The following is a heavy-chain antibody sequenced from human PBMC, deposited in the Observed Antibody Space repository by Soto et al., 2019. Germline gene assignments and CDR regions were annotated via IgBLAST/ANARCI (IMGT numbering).Heavy chain of an antibody. CDR2: ISGSGGST. Sequence: EVQLLESGGGLVQPGGSLRLSCAASGFTFSSYAMSWVRQAPGKGLEWVSAISGSGGSTYYADSVQGRFTISRDKSKNTLYLQMNSLRAEDTAVYYCAKDWVTVVVVVAATPRFDYWGQGTLVTVSS. CDR1: GFTFSSYA. J-gene: IGHJ4*02. V-gene: IGHV3-23*01. CDR3: AKDWVTVVVVVAATPRFDY. D-gene: IGHD2-15*01.